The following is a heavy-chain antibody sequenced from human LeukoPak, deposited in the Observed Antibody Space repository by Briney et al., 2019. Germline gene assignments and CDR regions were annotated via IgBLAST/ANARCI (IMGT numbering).Heavy chain of an antibody. CDR3: ARDSTDWVAQHFDP. Sequence: SETLSLTCTVSGGSMRSYYWSWIRQPPGKGLEWIGYIDYRGITTYNPSLKSRVTRSIDTSKSQFSLKLNSVTAADTAVYYCARDSTDWVAQHFDPWGEGIQVTVSS. J-gene: IGHJ5*02. V-gene: IGHV4-59*01. CDR1: GGSMRSYY. D-gene: IGHD3-9*01. CDR2: IDYRGIT.